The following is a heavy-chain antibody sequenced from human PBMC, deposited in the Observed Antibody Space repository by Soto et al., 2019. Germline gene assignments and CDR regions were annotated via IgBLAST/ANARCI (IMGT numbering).Heavy chain of an antibody. D-gene: IGHD3-10*01. CDR3: AKDFFGGLPTFDI. J-gene: IGHJ3*02. V-gene: IGHV3-15*01. CDR2: IKSKNDGGTT. CDR1: GFTFSNAW. Sequence: EVQLVESGGGWVKPGGSLRLSCAASGFTFSNAWMSWVRQAPGEGLEWVGRIKSKNDGGTTDYAAPVKGRFTISRDDSKNTLYLQMNSLRAEDTAVYYCAKDFFGGLPTFDIWGQGTMVTVSS.